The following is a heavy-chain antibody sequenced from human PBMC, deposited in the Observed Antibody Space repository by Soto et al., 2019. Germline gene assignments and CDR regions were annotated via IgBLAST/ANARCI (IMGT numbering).Heavy chain of an antibody. CDR1: GGSISSGGYY. D-gene: IGHD2-2*01. Sequence: KTSETLSLTCTVSGGSISSGGYYWSWIRQHPGKGLEWIGYIYYSGSTYYNPSLKSRVTISVDTSKNQFSLKLSSVTAADTAVYYCARAIISLGYQLLGEFDPWGQGTLVTVSS. V-gene: IGHV4-31*03. CDR2: IYYSGST. J-gene: IGHJ5*02. CDR3: ARAIISLGYQLLGEFDP.